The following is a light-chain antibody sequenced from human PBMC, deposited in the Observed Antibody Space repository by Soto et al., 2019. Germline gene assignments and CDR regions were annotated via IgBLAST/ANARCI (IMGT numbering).Light chain of an antibody. J-gene: IGKJ1*01. CDR3: QQYNSYWT. Sequence: DIHMTQSPSTLSASVGDRVTITCRASQNINSWLAWYQQKPGKAPKLLIYKASSLESGVPSRFSGSGSGTELNLTISSLQPDDFATYYCQQYNSYWTFGQGNKVDIK. CDR2: KAS. CDR1: QNINSW. V-gene: IGKV1-5*03.